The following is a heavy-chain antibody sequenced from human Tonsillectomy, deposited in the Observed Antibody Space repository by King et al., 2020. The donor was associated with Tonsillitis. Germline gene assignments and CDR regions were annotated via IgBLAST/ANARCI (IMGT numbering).Heavy chain of an antibody. J-gene: IGHJ4*02. CDR1: GGTFNSYA. V-gene: IGHV1-69*01. CDR3: TLSRGEQYFLR. D-gene: IGHD1/OR15-1a*01. CDR2: IIPIFGTA. Sequence: QLVQSGAEVKKPGSSVKVSCKASGGTFNSYAISWVRQAPGQGLEWMGGIIPIFGTANYAQKFQGRVTITADESPSTAYMELSSLRFEDTAVYYCTLSRGEQYFLRWGQGTLVTVSS.